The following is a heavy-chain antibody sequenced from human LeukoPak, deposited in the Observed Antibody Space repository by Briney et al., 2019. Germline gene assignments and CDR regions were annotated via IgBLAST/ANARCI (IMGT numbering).Heavy chain of an antibody. J-gene: IGHJ4*02. Sequence: GGSLRLSCAASGFTFSSYSMNWVRQAPGKGLEWVSSISSSSSYIYYADSVKGRFTISRDNAKNSLHLQMNSLRAEDTAVYYCARAVDYGDFWSGPGGYWGQGTLVTVSS. V-gene: IGHV3-21*01. CDR2: ISSSSSYI. CDR1: GFTFSSYS. CDR3: ARAVDYGDFWSGPGGY. D-gene: IGHD4-17*01.